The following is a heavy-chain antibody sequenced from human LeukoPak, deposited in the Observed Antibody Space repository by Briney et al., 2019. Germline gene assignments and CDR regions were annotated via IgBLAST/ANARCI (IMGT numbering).Heavy chain of an antibody. CDR3: AISQSSRWHSGLNWFDP. Sequence: ASVKVSCKACGYIFINYGITWVRQAPGQGLEWIGWISGYNGNTNYAQMLQGRVSMTTDTSTSTVYMELRSLRSDDAAVYYCAISQSSRWHSGLNWFDPWGQGTLVTVSS. CDR1: GYIFINYG. J-gene: IGHJ5*02. CDR2: ISGYNGNT. D-gene: IGHD6-13*01. V-gene: IGHV1-18*01.